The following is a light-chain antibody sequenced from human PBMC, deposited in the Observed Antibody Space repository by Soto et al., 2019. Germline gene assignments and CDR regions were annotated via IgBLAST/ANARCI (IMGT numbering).Light chain of an antibody. CDR3: QQYHRYST. V-gene: IGKV1-5*01. CDR1: QSISVW. CDR2: DVS. J-gene: IGKJ1*01. Sequence: DIQMTQSPSTLSASVGDRVTITCRASQSISVWLAWYQQKPGKAPNLLIYDVSTLDSGVPSRFSGSASGTEFTLTISSLESDDFATYYCQQYHRYSTFGQGTKVDIK.